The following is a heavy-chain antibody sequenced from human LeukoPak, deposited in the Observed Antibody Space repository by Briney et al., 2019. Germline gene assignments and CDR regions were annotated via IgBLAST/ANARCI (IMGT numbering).Heavy chain of an antibody. J-gene: IGHJ4*02. Sequence: GGSLRLSCAASGFTFSDYAMSWVRQAPGKGLEWVSTLSGSATSTYYADSVKGRFTVSRDNSKNTLSLLMNSLRAEDTAIYYCVKDSKIVGATFSDYWGQGILVTVSS. CDR1: GFTFSDYA. CDR2: LSGSATST. CDR3: VKDSKIVGATFSDY. D-gene: IGHD1-26*01. V-gene: IGHV3-23*01.